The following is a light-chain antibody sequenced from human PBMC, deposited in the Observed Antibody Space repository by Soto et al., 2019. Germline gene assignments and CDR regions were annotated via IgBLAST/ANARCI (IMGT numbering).Light chain of an antibody. CDR3: QQDNNWPLT. J-gene: IGKJ4*01. V-gene: IGKV3-15*01. CDR2: GAS. Sequence: EILMTQSPSSLSASPGDRATLSCRASQSVSSYLTWYHQKPGQAPKLLIYGASTRATGIPARFSGSGSGTDFTLTISSLQSEDFAIYYCQQDNNWPLTFGGGTKVDNK. CDR1: QSVSSY.